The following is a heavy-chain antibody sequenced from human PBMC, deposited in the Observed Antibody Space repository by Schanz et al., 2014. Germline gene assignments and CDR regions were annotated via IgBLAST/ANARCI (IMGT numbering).Heavy chain of an antibody. CDR2: LRSDGSRR. D-gene: IGHD3-10*01. CDR3: AKDPPRGVRTPIKPTLDY. V-gene: IGHV3-30*02. Sequence: QVHLVESGGGVVQPGRSLRLSCVGSGYSFSDYDMYWIRQAPGKGLEWLAFLRSDGSRRDYADSVKGRFTISRDNSRNTLSLQMSSLRPEDTAVYYCAKDPPRGVRTPIKPTLDYWGQGTRVTVS. J-gene: IGHJ4*02. CDR1: GYSFSDYD.